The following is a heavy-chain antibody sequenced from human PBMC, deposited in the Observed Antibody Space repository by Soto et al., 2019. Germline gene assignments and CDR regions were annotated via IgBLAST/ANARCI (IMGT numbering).Heavy chain of an antibody. J-gene: IGHJ6*02. V-gene: IGHV3-23*01. D-gene: IGHD2-8*01. CDR3: AKTRGAMIYAISVYFMDV. CDR2: ISGSADST. CDR1: GFSFSSFA. Sequence: EVQLLESGGGFIHPGGSLRLSCAASGFSFSSFAMNWVRQAPGKGLEWVSIISGSADSTFYADSVKGRFTISRDNSKSTLYLHTNSLRAEDTSVYYCAKTRGAMIYAISVYFMDVWGQGTTVTVSS.